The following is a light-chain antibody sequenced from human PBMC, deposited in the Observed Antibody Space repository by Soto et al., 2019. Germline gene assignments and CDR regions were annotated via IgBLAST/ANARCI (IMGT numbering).Light chain of an antibody. V-gene: IGLV2-14*01. Sequence: QSVLTQPRSVSGSPGQSITISCTGTASDIGNYNYVSWYQPHPGKAPKLLIYGVSNRPSGVSNRFSGSKSGNAASLTISGLQAEDEADYYCSSYTAYTTLWVFGGGTKVTVL. CDR3: SSYTAYTTLWV. CDR1: ASDIGNYNY. CDR2: GVS. J-gene: IGLJ3*02.